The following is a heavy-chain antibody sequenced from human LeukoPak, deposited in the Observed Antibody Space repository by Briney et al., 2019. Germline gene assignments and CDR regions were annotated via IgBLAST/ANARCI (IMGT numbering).Heavy chain of an antibody. CDR3: ARVGGAYYFDY. CDR2: INPSGGST. D-gene: IGHD3-16*01. J-gene: IGHJ4*02. Sequence: ASVKVSCKASGYTFTSYYMHWVRQAPGQGLEWMGIINPSGGSTSYAQKFQGRVTMTRDMSTSTVYMELSSLRSEDTAVYYCARVGGAYYFDYWGQGTLVTVSS. V-gene: IGHV1-46*01. CDR1: GYTFTSYY.